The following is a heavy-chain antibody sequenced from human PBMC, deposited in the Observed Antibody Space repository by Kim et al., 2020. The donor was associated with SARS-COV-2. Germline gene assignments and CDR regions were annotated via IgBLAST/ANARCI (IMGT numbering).Heavy chain of an antibody. J-gene: IGHJ4*02. V-gene: IGHV3-23*01. CDR1: GFTFSSYA. Sequence: GGSLRLSCAASGFTFSSYAMSWVRQAPGKGLEWVSAISGSGGSTYYADSVKGRFTISRDNSKNTLYLQMNSLRAEDTAVYYCAKGPVGSSWYSHSFSDYWGQGTPVTVSS. D-gene: IGHD6-13*01. CDR3: AKGPVGSSWYSHSFSDY. CDR2: ISGSGGST.